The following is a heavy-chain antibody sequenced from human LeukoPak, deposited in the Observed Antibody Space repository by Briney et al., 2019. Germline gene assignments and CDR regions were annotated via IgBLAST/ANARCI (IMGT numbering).Heavy chain of an antibody. D-gene: IGHD3-10*01. CDR3: ARSVTMVRGVLFDYMDV. CDR2: ISSSTSYI. Sequence: PGGSLRLSCAASGFTFSSYSMNWVRQAPGKGLEWVSSISSSTSYIYYADSVKGRFTISRDNAKNSLYLQMNSLRAEDTAVYYCARSVTMVRGVLFDYMDVWGKGTTVTISS. CDR1: GFTFSSYS. J-gene: IGHJ6*03. V-gene: IGHV3-21*01.